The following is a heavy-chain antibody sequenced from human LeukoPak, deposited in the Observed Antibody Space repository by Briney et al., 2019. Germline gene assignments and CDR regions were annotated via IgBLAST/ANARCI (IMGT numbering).Heavy chain of an antibody. CDR2: VYYSGST. CDR3: ARQGGYSSSPDY. J-gene: IGHJ4*02. V-gene: IGHV4-59*08. D-gene: IGHD6-13*01. Sequence: SETLSLTCTVSGGSISNYYWNWIRQPPGKGLEWIGYVYYSGSTNYNPSLKSRVAISVDASKNQFSLRLSSVTAADTAVYFCARQGGYSSSPDYWGQGTLVTVSS. CDR1: GGSISNYY.